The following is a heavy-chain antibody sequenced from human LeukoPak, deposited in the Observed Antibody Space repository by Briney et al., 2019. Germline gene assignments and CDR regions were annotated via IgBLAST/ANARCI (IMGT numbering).Heavy chain of an antibody. CDR1: GYTFTNYG. V-gene: IGHV5-51*01. CDR2: IYPGDSDT. J-gene: IGHJ4*02. CDR3: AKYSSSSGIFDY. D-gene: IGHD6-6*01. Sequence: KVSCKASGYTFTNYGITWVRQMPGKGLQWMGIIYPGDSDTRYSPSFQGQVTISADKSISTAYLQWSSLKASDTAMYYCAKYSSSSGIFDYWGQGTLVTVSS.